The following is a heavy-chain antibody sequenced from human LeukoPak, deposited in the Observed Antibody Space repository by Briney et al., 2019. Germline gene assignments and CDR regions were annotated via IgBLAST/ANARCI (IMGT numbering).Heavy chain of an antibody. J-gene: IGHJ3*02. V-gene: IGHV1-69*13. D-gene: IGHD5-12*01. CDR3: ARDLGWLRLQTNDAFDI. Sequence: ASVKVSCKASGGTFSSYAISWVRQAPGQGLEWMGGIIPIFGTANYAQKFQGRVTITAGESTSTAYMELSSLRSEDTAVYYCARDLGWLRLQTNDAFDIWGQGTMVTVSS. CDR2: IIPIFGTA. CDR1: GGTFSSYA.